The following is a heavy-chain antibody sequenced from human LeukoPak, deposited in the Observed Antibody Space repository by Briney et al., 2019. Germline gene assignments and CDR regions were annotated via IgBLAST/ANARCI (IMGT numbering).Heavy chain of an antibody. CDR3: ARDLGGYDMSYFDY. Sequence: GRSLRLSCEASGFTVSSYYMHWVRQAPGKGLEWVAVISYDGSNKYYADSVKGRFTISRDNSKNTLYLQMNSLRAEDTAVYYCARDLGGYDMSYFDYWGQGTLVTVSS. CDR2: ISYDGSNK. V-gene: IGHV3-30-3*01. D-gene: IGHD5-12*01. CDR1: GFTVSSYY. J-gene: IGHJ4*02.